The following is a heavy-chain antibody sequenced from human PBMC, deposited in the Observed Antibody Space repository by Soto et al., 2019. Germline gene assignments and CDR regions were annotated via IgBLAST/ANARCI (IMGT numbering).Heavy chain of an antibody. D-gene: IGHD6-19*01. CDR3: ARSSSGPPPDVFDI. J-gene: IGHJ3*02. Sequence: ASVKVSCKASGYTFTSYGISWVRQAPGQGLEWMGWISAYNGNTNYVQKLQGRVTMTTDTSTSTAYMELRSLRSDDTAVYYCARSSSGPPPDVFDIWGQGTMVTVSS. CDR2: ISAYNGNT. CDR1: GYTFTSYG. V-gene: IGHV1-18*01.